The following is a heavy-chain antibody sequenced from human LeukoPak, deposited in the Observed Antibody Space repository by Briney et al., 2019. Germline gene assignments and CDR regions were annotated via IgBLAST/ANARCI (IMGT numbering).Heavy chain of an antibody. CDR2: ISGRGGST. Sequence: QPGGSLRLSCAASGFTFTSYAMSWVRQAPGKGLEWVSAISGRGGSTYYADSVKGRFTISRDNSKNTLYLQMNSLRAEDTAVYYCAKDQAYCGGDCYDAFDIWGQGTMVTVSS. J-gene: IGHJ3*02. V-gene: IGHV3-23*01. CDR3: AKDQAYCGGDCYDAFDI. D-gene: IGHD2-21*01. CDR1: GFTFTSYA.